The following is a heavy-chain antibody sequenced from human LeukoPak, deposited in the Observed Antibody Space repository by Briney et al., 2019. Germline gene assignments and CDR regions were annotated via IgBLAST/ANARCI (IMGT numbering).Heavy chain of an antibody. J-gene: IGHJ4*02. Sequence: PGGSLRLSCAASGFTFSSYAMSWVHQAAGKGLEWVSGISGSGGSTYYADSVKGRFTISRDNSKNTLYLQMNSLRAEDTAVYYCAKDNNSWSVYDYWGQGTLVTVSS. CDR1: GFTFSSYA. V-gene: IGHV3-23*01. CDR2: ISGSGGST. CDR3: AKDNNSWSVYDY. D-gene: IGHD6-13*01.